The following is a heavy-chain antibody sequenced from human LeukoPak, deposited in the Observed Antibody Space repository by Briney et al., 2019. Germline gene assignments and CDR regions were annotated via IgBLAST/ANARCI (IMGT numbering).Heavy chain of an antibody. D-gene: IGHD3-16*02. CDR1: GASFSGYY. CDR3: ARVYGGVWGSSRYWYNWFDP. V-gene: IGHV4-34*01. CDR2: ISHCGST. J-gene: IGHJ5*02. Sequence: SETLSLTCAVSGASFSGYYWNWIRQPPGKGLEWIGEISHCGSTNYNTSLKSRVTISVDASNKQFSLKLSSVTAADTAVYYCARVYGGVWGSSRYWYNWFDPWGQGTLVTVSS.